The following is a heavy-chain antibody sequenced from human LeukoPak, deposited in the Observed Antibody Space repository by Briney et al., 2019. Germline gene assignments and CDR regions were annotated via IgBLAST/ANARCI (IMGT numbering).Heavy chain of an antibody. CDR1: GGSISSGGYS. CDR2: IYHSGST. V-gene: IGHV4-30-2*01. J-gene: IGHJ6*04. D-gene: IGHD2-2*01. CDR3: ARYCSSTGCFQPGGHYYGMDV. Sequence: PSQTLSLTCAVSGGSISSGGYSWSWIRQPPGKGLEWIGYIYHSGSTYYNPSLKSRVTISVDRSKNQFSLKLSSVTAADTAVYYCARYCSSTGCFQPGGHYYGMDVGGKGTTVTVPS.